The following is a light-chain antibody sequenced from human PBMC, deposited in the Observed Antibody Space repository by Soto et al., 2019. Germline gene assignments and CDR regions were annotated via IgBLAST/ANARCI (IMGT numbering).Light chain of an antibody. J-gene: IGKJ1*01. CDR3: QQYGSSTCT. CDR1: HSITTSY. Sequence: IVLTQSPGTLALSRGERAPLSXRASHSITTSYLAWYQPQPGXAPRVXXYGXSSRATGSPDRLSGSGSGTDFTLTISRLEPEDFAVYYCQQYGSSTCTFGQGTKVDIK. V-gene: IGKV3-20*01. CDR2: GXS.